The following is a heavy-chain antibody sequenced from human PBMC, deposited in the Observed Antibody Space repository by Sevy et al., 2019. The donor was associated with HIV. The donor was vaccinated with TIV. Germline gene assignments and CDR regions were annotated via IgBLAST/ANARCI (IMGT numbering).Heavy chain of an antibody. CDR3: ARDPLLGVAREVARGGY. CDR2: ISGSGIT. Sequence: GGSLRLSCAVSGITVSSNYMGWVRQAPGKGLQWVSYISGSGITYYADSVEGRFTISRDNARNSLYLQMNSLRADDTAVYYCARDPLLGVAREVARGGYWGQGTLVTVSS. D-gene: IGHD2-15*01. J-gene: IGHJ4*02. V-gene: IGHV3-11*01. CDR1: GITVSSNY.